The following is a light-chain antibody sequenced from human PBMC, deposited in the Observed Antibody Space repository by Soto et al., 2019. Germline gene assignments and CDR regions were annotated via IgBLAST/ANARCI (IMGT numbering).Light chain of an antibody. CDR2: GAA. Sequence: EIAMTQSPATLSVSPGERATLTCRASQSVSTNFAWYLQNPGQAPRLLIYGAATRATAVPARFTASGSGTEFTLSISSLQSDDFGVYYCQQYDTWPRTFGQGTKVDIK. V-gene: IGKV3D-15*01. J-gene: IGKJ1*01. CDR1: QSVSTN. CDR3: QQYDTWPRT.